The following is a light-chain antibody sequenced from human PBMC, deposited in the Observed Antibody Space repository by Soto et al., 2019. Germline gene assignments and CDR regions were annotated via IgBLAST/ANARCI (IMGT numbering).Light chain of an antibody. CDR1: SSDVGGYNY. CDR3: CSYGGSFPYV. CDR2: EVT. Sequence: QSALTQPPSASGSPGQSVTISCTGTSSDVGGYNYVSWYQQHPGRAPKLMISEVTKRPSGVPDRFSGSKSGNTASLTVSGLQAEDEADFYCCSYGGSFPYVFGTGTKLTVL. V-gene: IGLV2-8*01. J-gene: IGLJ1*01.